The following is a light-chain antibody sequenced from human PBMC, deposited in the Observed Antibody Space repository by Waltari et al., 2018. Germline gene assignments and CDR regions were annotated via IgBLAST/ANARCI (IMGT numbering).Light chain of an antibody. CDR2: ENT. Sequence: QSVLTQPPSASPAPGPRVTISCSVGRSTIGNNYLSWYRQFPGTAPKLLIYENTERPSGIPGRFSGSKSGTSATLDITGLQAGDEADYYCGTWDSSLSGAVFGGGTHLTVL. V-gene: IGLV1-51*02. J-gene: IGLJ7*01. CDR3: GTWDSSLSGAV. CDR1: RSTIGNNY.